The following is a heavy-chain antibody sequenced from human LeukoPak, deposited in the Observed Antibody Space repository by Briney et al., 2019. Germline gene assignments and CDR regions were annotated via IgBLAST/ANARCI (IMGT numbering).Heavy chain of an antibody. D-gene: IGHD3-22*01. V-gene: IGHV4-61*02. CDR2: IYTSGST. CDR3: ARAGFGYYDSSGYPTWFDP. CDR1: GGSISSGSYY. J-gene: IGHJ5*02. Sequence: SQTLSLTCTVSGGSISSGSYYWSWIRQPAGKGLECIGRIYTSGSTNYNPSLKSRVTISVDTSKNQFSLKLSSVTAADTAVYYCARAGFGYYDSSGYPTWFDPWGQGTLVTVSS.